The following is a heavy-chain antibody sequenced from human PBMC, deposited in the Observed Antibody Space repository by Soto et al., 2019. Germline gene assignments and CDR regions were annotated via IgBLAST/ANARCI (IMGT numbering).Heavy chain of an antibody. CDR3: ARDRRDSSGYYFDY. CDR1: GGSISSGGYS. V-gene: IGHV4-30-2*05. J-gene: IGHJ4*02. Sequence: SETLSLTCAVSGGSISSGGYSWSWIRQPPGKGLEWIGYIYHSGSTYYNPSPKSRVTITRDTSASTAYMELSSLRSEDTAVYYCARDRRDSSGYYFDYWGQGTLVTVSS. D-gene: IGHD3-22*01. CDR2: IYHSGST.